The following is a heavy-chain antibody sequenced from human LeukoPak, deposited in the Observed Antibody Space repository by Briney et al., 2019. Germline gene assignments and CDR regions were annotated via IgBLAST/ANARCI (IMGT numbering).Heavy chain of an antibody. CDR2: IFHSGSA. D-gene: IGHD2-21*01. V-gene: IGHV4-39*07. CDR3: AREAAYSMDV. J-gene: IGHJ6*03. Sequence: SETLSLTCTVSGGSIGSSTSYWGWIRQTPGKGLEWIGNIFHSGSAYYNPSLKSRARILVATSKNQFFLELTSVTAADTAVYYCAREAAYSMDVWGKGTTVIVSS. CDR1: GGSIGSSTSY.